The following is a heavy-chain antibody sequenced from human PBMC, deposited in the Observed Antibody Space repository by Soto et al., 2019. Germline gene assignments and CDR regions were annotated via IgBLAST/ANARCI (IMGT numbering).Heavy chain of an antibody. Sequence: PGGSLRLSCAASGFTFSNAWMSWVRQAPGKGLEWVGRIKSKTDGGTTDYAAPVKGRFTISRDDSKNTLYLQMNSLKTEDTAVYYCTTLVLRFLEWLPYYFDYWGQGTLVTVSS. CDR3: TTLVLRFLEWLPYYFDY. CDR1: GFTFSNAW. V-gene: IGHV3-15*01. CDR2: IKSKTDGGTT. D-gene: IGHD3-3*01. J-gene: IGHJ4*02.